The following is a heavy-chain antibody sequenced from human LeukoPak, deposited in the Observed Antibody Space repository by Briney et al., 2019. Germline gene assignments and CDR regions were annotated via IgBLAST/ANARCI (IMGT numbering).Heavy chain of an antibody. D-gene: IGHD4-17*01. Sequence: PGGSLRLSCETSGFTFSSYSMNWVRQAPGKGLEWVSFISGSSSIIHYADSVKGRFTISRDNSKNTLYLQMNSLRAEDTAVYYCASGDYVEDYWGQGTLVTVSS. J-gene: IGHJ4*02. CDR1: GFTFSSYS. V-gene: IGHV3-48*01. CDR3: ASGDYVEDY. CDR2: ISGSSSII.